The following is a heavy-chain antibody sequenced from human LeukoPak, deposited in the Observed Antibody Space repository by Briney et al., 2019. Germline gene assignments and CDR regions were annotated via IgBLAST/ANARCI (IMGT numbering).Heavy chain of an antibody. CDR2: ISSNGGST. V-gene: IGHV3-64*01. D-gene: IGHD6-19*01. CDR1: GFTFSSYA. CDR3: ARDGDLYSSGWYAY. J-gene: IGHJ4*02. Sequence: PGGSLRLSCAASGFTFSSYAMHWVRQAPGKGLEYVSAISSNGGSTYYANSVKGRFTISRDNSKNTLYLQMGSLRAEDMAVYHCARDGDLYSSGWYAYWGQGTLVTVSS.